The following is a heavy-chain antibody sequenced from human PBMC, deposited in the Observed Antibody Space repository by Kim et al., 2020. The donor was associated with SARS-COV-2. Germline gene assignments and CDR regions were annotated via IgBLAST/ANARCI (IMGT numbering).Heavy chain of an antibody. J-gene: IGHJ6*02. CDR1: GYTFTGYY. V-gene: IGHV1-2*02. D-gene: IGHD3-10*01. CDR2: INPNTGGT. CDR3: ASRSGSFSAGLDV. Sequence: ASVKVSCKASGYTFTGYYMHWVRQAPGQGLEWMGWINPNTGGTNFAQNFQGRVTMTRDTSISTAYMELSRLRSDDTAVYYCASRSGSFSAGLDVWGQGTTVTVSS.